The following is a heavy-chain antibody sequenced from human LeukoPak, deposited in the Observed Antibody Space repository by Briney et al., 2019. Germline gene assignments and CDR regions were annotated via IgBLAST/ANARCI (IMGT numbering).Heavy chain of an antibody. CDR2: FYSSGST. J-gene: IGHJ4*02. D-gene: IGHD5-24*01. CDR1: GVSISDFY. Sequence: KPSETLSLTCTVSGVSISDFYWGWIRQTPGKGLEWIGYFYSSGSTSYNASLKSRVSISVDTSKNQLSLKLRSVTAADTAVHYCAGRSGYNHPFGFWGQGTLVTVSS. CDR3: AGRSGYNHPFGF. V-gene: IGHV4-59*01.